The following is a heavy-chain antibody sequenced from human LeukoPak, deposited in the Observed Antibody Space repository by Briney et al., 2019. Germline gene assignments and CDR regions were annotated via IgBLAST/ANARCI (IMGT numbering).Heavy chain of an antibody. V-gene: IGHV3-7*01. D-gene: IGHD3-3*01. CDR3: ASVYYDFWSGYYPFDY. CDR1: GFTFSSYW. J-gene: IGHJ4*02. Sequence: GGSLRLSCAASGFTFSSYWMSWVRQAPGKGLEWVANIKQDGSEKYYVNSARGRFTISRDNAKNSLYLQMNSLRAEDTAVYCCASVYYDFWSGYYPFDYWGQGTLVTVSS. CDR2: IKQDGSEK.